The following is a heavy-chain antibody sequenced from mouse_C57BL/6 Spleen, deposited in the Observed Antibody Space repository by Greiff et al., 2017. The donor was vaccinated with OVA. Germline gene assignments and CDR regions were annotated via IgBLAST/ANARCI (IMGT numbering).Heavy chain of an antibody. CDR1: GYSITSGYY. CDR2: ISYDGSN. D-gene: IGHD1-1*02. CDR3: ASYGLFDY. J-gene: IGHJ2*01. Sequence: EVKLMESGPGLVKPSQSLSLTCSVTGYSITSGYYWNWIRQFPGNKLEWMGYISYDGSNNYNPSLKNRISITRDTSKNQFFLKLNSVTTEDTATYYCASYGLFDYWGQGTTLTVSS. V-gene: IGHV3-6*01.